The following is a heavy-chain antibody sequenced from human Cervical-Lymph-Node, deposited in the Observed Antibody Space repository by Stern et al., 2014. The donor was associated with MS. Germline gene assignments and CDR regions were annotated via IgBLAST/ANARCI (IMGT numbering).Heavy chain of an antibody. CDR3: ARDLIGDGDLSLDN. Sequence: QVQLVQSGAEVKKPGASVKVSCKASGYTFTGYYIHWVRQAPGQGPEWMGWINSKSGGTNYAQSFQGRVTMTRDTSISTAYMELSGLRPDDTAVYYCARDLIGDGDLSLDNWGLGTLVTVSS. CDR2: INSKSGGT. V-gene: IGHV1-2*02. D-gene: IGHD3-10*01. J-gene: IGHJ4*02. CDR1: GYTFTGYY.